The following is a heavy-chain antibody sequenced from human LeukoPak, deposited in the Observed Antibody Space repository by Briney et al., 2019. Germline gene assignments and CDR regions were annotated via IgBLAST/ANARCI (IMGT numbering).Heavy chain of an antibody. CDR3: ARGTYYYDSNGYYSGGLGY. V-gene: IGHV3-30*04. D-gene: IGHD3-22*01. Sequence: GGSLRLSCAASGLTFSNYAMHWVRQAPGKGLECVAVISNDGSDKYYADSVKGRFTISRDNSANTVYLQMNSLRAEDTAVYYCARGTYYYDSNGYYSGGLGYWGQGTLVTVSS. J-gene: IGHJ4*02. CDR2: ISNDGSDK. CDR1: GLTFSNYA.